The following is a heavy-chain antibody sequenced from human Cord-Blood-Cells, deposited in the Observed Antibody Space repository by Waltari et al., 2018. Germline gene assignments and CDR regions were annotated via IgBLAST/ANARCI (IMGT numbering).Heavy chain of an antibody. CDR1: GGSFSGYY. V-gene: IGHV4-34*01. Sequence: QVQLQQWGAGLLKPSETLSLTCAVYGGSFSGYYWSWIRQPPGKGLEWIGEINHSGSPNYNPSLKSRVTISVDTSKNQFSLKLSSVTAADTAVYYCARLGIVGATTYYFDYWGQGTLVTVSS. CDR3: ARLGIVGATTYYFDY. D-gene: IGHD1-26*01. J-gene: IGHJ4*02. CDR2: INHSGSP.